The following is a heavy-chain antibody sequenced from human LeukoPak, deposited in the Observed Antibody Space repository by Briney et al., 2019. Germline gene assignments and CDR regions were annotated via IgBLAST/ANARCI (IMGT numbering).Heavy chain of an antibody. J-gene: IGHJ4*02. CDR3: ARQPNDSRYMIIDY. CDR1: GGSISVYY. D-gene: IGHD3-22*01. V-gene: IGHV4-59*08. CDR2: IYYSGST. Sequence: SETLSLTCTVSGGSISVYYWSWIRQPPGKGLEWIGYIYYSGSTNYNPSLKSRVTISVDTSKNQFSLKLSSVTAADTAVYYCARQPNDSRYMIIDYWGQGTLVTVSS.